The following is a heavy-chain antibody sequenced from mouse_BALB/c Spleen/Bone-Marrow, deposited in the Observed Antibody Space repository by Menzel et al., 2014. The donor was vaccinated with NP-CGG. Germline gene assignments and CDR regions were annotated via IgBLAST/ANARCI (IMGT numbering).Heavy chain of an antibody. CDR2: ISGGSSTI. J-gene: IGHJ1*01. V-gene: IGHV5-17*02. CDR1: GFTFSSFG. CDR3: ARRGSNHWYFDV. Sequence: EVQVVESGGGLVQPGGSRKLSCAASGFTFSSFGMHWVRQAPEKGLEWVAYISGGSSTIYYADTVKGRFTISRDNPKNTLFLQMTSLRSEDTAMYYCARRGSNHWYFDVWGAGTTVTVSS. D-gene: IGHD1-1*01.